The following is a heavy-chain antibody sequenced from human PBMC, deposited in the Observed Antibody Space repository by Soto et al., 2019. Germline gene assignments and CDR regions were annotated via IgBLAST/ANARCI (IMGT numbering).Heavy chain of an antibody. CDR3: ARDIVFDY. D-gene: IGHD1-26*01. V-gene: IGHV1-3*05. CDR1: GYTFTDYA. Sequence: QVQLVQSGAEEKKPGASVKVSCKASGYTFTDYAMHWVRQAPGQGLEWMGWINAGNGNTKYSQKFQGRVTITRDTSASTAYMELSSLRSEDTSVYYFARDIVFDYWGQGTLVTVSS. CDR2: INAGNGNT. J-gene: IGHJ4*02.